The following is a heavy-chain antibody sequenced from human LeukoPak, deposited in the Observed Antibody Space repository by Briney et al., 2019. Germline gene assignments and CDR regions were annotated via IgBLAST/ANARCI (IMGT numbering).Heavy chain of an antibody. CDR2: IFYSGST. D-gene: IGHD3-10*01. CDR1: GFTFSSYW. Sequence: PGGSLRLSCTASGFTFSSYWMSWVRQPPGKGLEWIGNIFYSGSTYYSPSLRSRVTISLDTSRNQFSLKLNSVTAADTAVYYCARAVLLWFGEYPHWGQGTLVTVSS. J-gene: IGHJ4*02. CDR3: ARAVLLWFGEYPH. V-gene: IGHV4-59*08.